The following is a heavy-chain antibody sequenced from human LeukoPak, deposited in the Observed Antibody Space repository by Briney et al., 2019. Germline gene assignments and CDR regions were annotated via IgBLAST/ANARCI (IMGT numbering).Heavy chain of an antibody. V-gene: IGHV3-74*01. CDR1: GFTFRSYW. D-gene: IGHD2-15*01. J-gene: IGHJ4*02. Sequence: GGSLRPSCEASGFTFRSYWMHWVRQAPGKGLVWVSGINGDGSTTDYADSVRGRFTISRDNAKNTLYLQLHSLGDEDTAVYYCIRGSGGWAHWGQGALVTVSS. CDR3: IRGSGGWAH. CDR2: INGDGSTT.